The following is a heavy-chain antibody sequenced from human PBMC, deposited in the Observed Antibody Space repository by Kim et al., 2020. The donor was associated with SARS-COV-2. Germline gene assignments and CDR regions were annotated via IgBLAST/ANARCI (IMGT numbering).Heavy chain of an antibody. D-gene: IGHD3-22*01. Sequence: GGSLRLSCAVSGFTVSSNYMSWVRQAPGKGLEWVSVIHSSGATYYADAVKGRFTISRDNSKNTVFLQMNSLRAEDTAVYYCARALFYYDRGGFWGQGTLVTVSS. J-gene: IGHJ4*02. CDR3: ARALFYYDRGGF. CDR2: IHSSGAT. CDR1: GFTVSSNY. V-gene: IGHV3-53*01.